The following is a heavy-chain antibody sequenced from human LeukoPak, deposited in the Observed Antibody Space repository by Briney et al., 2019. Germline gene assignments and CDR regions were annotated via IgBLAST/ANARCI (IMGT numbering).Heavy chain of an antibody. CDR2: ISYDGSNK. V-gene: IGHV3-30-3*01. CDR1: GFTFSSYA. CDR3: APGQSYFHH. D-gene: IGHD2-21*01. J-gene: IGHJ1*01. Sequence: GGSLRLSCAASGFTFSSYAMHWVRQAPGKGLEWVAVISYDGSNKYYADSVKGRFTISSDNAKNSLYLQMNSLRAEDTAVYYCAPGQSYFHHWGQGTLVTVSS.